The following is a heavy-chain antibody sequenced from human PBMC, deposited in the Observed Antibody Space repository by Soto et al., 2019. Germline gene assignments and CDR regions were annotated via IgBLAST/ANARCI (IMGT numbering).Heavy chain of an antibody. Sequence: SVKVSCKASGGTFSSYAISWVRQAPGQGLEWMGGIIPIFGTANYAQKFQGRVTITADESTSTAYMELSSLRSEDTAVYYCARGRRDGYNYAFDIWGQGTMVTVS. CDR2: IIPIFGTA. V-gene: IGHV1-69*13. CDR3: ARGRRDGYNYAFDI. J-gene: IGHJ3*02. CDR1: GGTFSSYA. D-gene: IGHD5-12*01.